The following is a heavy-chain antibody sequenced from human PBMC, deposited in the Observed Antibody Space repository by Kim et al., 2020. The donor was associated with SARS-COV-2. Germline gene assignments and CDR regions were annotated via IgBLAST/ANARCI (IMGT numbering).Heavy chain of an antibody. D-gene: IGHD5-12*01. V-gene: IGHV3-21*01. CDR3: ARDWRYSGYDPNWFDP. Sequence: SVKGRFTISRDNAKNSLYLQMNSLRAEDTAVYYCARDWRYSGYDPNWFDPWGQGTLVTVSS. J-gene: IGHJ5*02.